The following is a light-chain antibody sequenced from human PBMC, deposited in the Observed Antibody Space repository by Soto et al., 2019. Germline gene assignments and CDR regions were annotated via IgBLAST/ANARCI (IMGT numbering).Light chain of an antibody. CDR3: QQRSNWPT. J-gene: IGKJ5*01. V-gene: IGKV3-11*01. CDR2: DAS. CDR1: QYVSSF. Sequence: EIVLTQSPATLSLSPGERATLSCRASQYVSSFLAWYQQKAGQAPRLLIYDASNRATGIPARFSGSGSGTDFTLTISSLEPEDFAVYYCQQRSNWPTFGQGTRLEIK.